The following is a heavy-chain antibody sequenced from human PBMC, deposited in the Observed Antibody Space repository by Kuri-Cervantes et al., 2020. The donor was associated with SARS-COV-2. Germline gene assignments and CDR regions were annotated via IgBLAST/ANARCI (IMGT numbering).Heavy chain of an antibody. Sequence: ETLSLTCTASGFTFGDYALTWFRQAPGKGLEWVANIKQDGSEKYYVDSVKGRFTISRDNAKNSLYLQMNSLRAEETAVYYCARDRSFTPDYWGQGTLVTVSS. J-gene: IGHJ4*02. CDR3: ARDRSFTPDY. CDR1: GFTFGDYA. CDR2: IKQDGSEK. D-gene: IGHD3-10*01. V-gene: IGHV3-7*01.